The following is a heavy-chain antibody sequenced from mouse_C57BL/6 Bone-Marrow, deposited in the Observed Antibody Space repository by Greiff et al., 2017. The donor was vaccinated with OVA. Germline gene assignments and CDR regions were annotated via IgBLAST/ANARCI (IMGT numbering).Heavy chain of an antibody. CDR1: GYTFTSYT. J-gene: IGHJ1*03. Sequence: VQLQQSGAELARPGASVKMSCKASGYTFTSYTMHWVKQRPGQGLEWIGYINPSSGYTKYNQKFKDKATLTADKSSSTAYMQLSSMTSEDSAVYYCARYYGSSYWYVEVWGTGTTVTVSS. CDR2: INPSSGYT. V-gene: IGHV1-4*01. CDR3: ARYYGSSYWYVEV. D-gene: IGHD1-1*01.